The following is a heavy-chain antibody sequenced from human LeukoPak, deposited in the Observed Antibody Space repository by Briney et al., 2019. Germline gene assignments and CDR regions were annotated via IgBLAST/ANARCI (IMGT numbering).Heavy chain of an antibody. CDR2: IYYSGST. Sequence: SETLSLTCTVSGGSISSGGYYWSWIRQHPGKGLEWIGYIYYSGSTYYNPSLKNRVTISVDTSKNQFSLKLSSVTAADTAVYYCARDGNYYDSSGYYGTLYGMDVWGQGTTVTVSS. D-gene: IGHD3-22*01. V-gene: IGHV4-31*03. CDR1: GGSISSGGYY. J-gene: IGHJ6*02. CDR3: ARDGNYYDSSGYYGTLYGMDV.